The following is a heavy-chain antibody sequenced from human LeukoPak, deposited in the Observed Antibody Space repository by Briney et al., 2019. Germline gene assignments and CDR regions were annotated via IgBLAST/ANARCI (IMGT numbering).Heavy chain of an antibody. J-gene: IGHJ6*02. CDR2: IIPILGVA. D-gene: IGHD2-15*01. V-gene: IGHV1-69*04. CDR3: ARDRYCSGGTCPIYYYYGMDV. CDR1: GGTFISYA. Sequence: SVTVSCTASGGTFISYAINWVRQAPGQGLEWMGRIIPILGVANYAQKFQGRVTITADKSTSTAYMELSRLRSEDMAVYYCARDRYCSGGTCPIYYYYGMDVWGQGTTVTVSS.